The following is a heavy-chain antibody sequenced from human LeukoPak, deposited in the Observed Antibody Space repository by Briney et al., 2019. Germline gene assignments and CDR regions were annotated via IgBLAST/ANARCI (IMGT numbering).Heavy chain of an antibody. V-gene: IGHV3-30*02. D-gene: IGHD3-10*01. CDR1: GFTFSSYG. CDR2: IRYDGSNK. J-gene: IGHJ4*02. Sequence: GGSLRLSCAASGFTFSSYGMYWVRQAPGKGLEWVAFIRYDGSNKYYADSVKGRFTISRDNSKNTLYLQMNSLRAEDTAVYYCATGVSMVRGEDYWGQGTLVTVSS. CDR3: ATGVSMVRGEDY.